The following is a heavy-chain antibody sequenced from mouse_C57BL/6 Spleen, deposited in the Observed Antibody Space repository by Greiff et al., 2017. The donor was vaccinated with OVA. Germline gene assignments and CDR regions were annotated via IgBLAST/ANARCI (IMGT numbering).Heavy chain of an antibody. D-gene: IGHD1-1*01. J-gene: IGHJ2*01. CDR1: GYAFSSYW. V-gene: IGHV1-80*01. Sequence: QVQLQQSGAELVKPGASVKISCKASGYAFSSYWMNWVKQRPGKGLECIGQIYPGDGDTNYNGKFKGKATLTADNYSSTAYMQLSSLTSEDSAVYFCARFPLYYGSSYFDYWGQGTTLTVSS. CDR3: ARFPLYYGSSYFDY. CDR2: IYPGDGDT.